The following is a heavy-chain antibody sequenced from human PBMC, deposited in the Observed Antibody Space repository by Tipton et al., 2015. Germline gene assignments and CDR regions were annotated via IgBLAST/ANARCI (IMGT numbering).Heavy chain of an antibody. Sequence: TLSLTCTVSGGSVTNINYYWGWIRQPPGKGLEWIGSIYYSGSTNYNPSLKSRVTISVDTSKKQFSLKLSSVTAADTAMYYCARGQYSYGYGGYYYYGMDVWGQGTTVTVSS. CDR1: GGSVTNINYY. D-gene: IGHD5-18*01. J-gene: IGHJ6*02. V-gene: IGHV4-39*07. CDR3: ARGQYSYGYGGYYYYGMDV. CDR2: IYYSGST.